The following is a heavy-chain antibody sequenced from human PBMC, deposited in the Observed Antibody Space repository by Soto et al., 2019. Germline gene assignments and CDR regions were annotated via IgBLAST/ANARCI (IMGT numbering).Heavy chain of an antibody. V-gene: IGHV4-31*03. CDR2: IYYSGST. J-gene: IGHJ6*02. D-gene: IGHD3-3*01. CDR1: GGSISSGGYY. Sequence: SETLSLTCTVSGGSISSGGYYWSWIRQHPGKGLEWIGYIYYSGSTYYNPSLKSRVTISVDTSKNQFSLKLSSVTAADTAVYYCARESLDYDSWSGSPYYYYGMDVWGQGTTVTVSS. CDR3: ARESLDYDSWSGSPYYYYGMDV.